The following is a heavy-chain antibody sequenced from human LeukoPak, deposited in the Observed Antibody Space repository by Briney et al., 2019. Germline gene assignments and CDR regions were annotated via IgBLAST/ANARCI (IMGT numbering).Heavy chain of an antibody. CDR2: IIPIFGIA. Sequence: SVKVSCKASGGTFSSYAISWVRQAPGQGLEWMGRIIPIFGIANYAQKFQGRVTITADKSTSTAYMELSSLRSEDTAAYYCARGPSDYFDYWGQGTLVTVSS. V-gene: IGHV1-69*04. CDR1: GGTFSSYA. J-gene: IGHJ4*02. CDR3: ARGPSDYFDY.